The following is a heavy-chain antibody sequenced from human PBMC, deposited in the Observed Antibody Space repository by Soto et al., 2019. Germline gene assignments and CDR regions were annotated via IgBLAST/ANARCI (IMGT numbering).Heavy chain of an antibody. CDR1: GGSISSSSYY. V-gene: IGHV4-39*01. CDR3: AGLPTVTTEHNWFDP. J-gene: IGHJ5*02. D-gene: IGHD4-17*01. Sequence: PSETLSLTCTVSGGSISSSSYYWGWIRQPPGKGLEWIGSIYYSGSTYYNPSLKSRVTISVDTSKNQFSLKLSSVTAADTAVYYCAGLPTVTTEHNWFDPWGQGTLVTVSS. CDR2: IYYSGST.